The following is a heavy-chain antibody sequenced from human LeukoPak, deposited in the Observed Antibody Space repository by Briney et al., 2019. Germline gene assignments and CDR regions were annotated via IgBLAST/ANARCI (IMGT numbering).Heavy chain of an antibody. D-gene: IGHD5-12*01. CDR1: GYTFTGYY. CDR2: INPNSGGT. Sequence: GASVKVSCKASGYTFTGYYMHWVRQAPGQGLEWMGWINPNSGGTNYAQKFQGRVTMTRDTSISTAYMELRSLRSDDTAVYYCARDVDIVVRWVERTNWFDPWGQGTLVTVSS. CDR3: ARDVDIVVRWVERTNWFDP. J-gene: IGHJ5*02. V-gene: IGHV1-2*02.